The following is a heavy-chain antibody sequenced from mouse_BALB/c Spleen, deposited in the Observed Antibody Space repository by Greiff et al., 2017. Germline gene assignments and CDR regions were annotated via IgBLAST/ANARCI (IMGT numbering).Heavy chain of an antibody. V-gene: IGHV14-3*02. D-gene: IGHD2-14*01. Sequence: EVQLQQSGAELVKPGASVKLSCTASGFNIQDTYMHWVKQRPEQGLEWIGRIDPANGNTKYDPKFQGKATITADTSSNTAYLQLSSLTSEDTAVYYCARVYDVDYYAMDYWGQGTSVTVSS. CDR1: GFNIQDTY. J-gene: IGHJ4*01. CDR2: IDPANGNT. CDR3: ARVYDVDYYAMDY.